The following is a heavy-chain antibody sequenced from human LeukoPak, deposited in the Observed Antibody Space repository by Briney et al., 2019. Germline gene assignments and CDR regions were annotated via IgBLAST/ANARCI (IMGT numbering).Heavy chain of an antibody. D-gene: IGHD2-8*01. Sequence: GESLRISCKVSGYSFTNYWIGWVRQMPGKGLEYMGIIYPDDSDTRYSPSFQGQVTISADKSITTAYVQWNSLKASDTAIYYCARVATSPTNTADGLDIWGQGTMVTVSS. J-gene: IGHJ3*02. CDR2: IYPDDSDT. CDR3: ARVATSPTNTADGLDI. V-gene: IGHV5-51*01. CDR1: GYSFTNYW.